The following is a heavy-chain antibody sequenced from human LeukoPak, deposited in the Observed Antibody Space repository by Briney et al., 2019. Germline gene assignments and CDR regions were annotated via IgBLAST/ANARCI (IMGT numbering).Heavy chain of an antibody. Sequence: GGSLRLSCAASGFTFSSYAMSWVHQAPGKGLEWVSAISGSGGSTYYADSVKGRFTISRDNSKNTLYLQMNSLRAEDTAVYYCAKSSSSGWYVPFDYWGQGTLVTVSS. CDR2: ISGSGGST. V-gene: IGHV3-23*01. CDR3: AKSSSSGWYVPFDY. D-gene: IGHD6-19*01. J-gene: IGHJ4*02. CDR1: GFTFSSYA.